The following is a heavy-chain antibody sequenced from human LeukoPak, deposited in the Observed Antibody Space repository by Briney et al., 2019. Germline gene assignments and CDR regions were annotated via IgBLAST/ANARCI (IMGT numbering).Heavy chain of an antibody. V-gene: IGHV1-46*01. CDR3: ARDHYYDKSDHPTDQGGY. CDR2: INPSGGST. CDR1: GYTFTSYY. Sequence: ASVKVSCKASGYTFTSYYIHWVRQAPGQGLEWMGIINPSGGSTTYTQKFQGRVTMTRDTSTSTAYMELNSLRSEDTAVYYCARDHYYDKSDHPTDQGGYWGQGTLVTVSS. J-gene: IGHJ4*02. D-gene: IGHD3-22*01.